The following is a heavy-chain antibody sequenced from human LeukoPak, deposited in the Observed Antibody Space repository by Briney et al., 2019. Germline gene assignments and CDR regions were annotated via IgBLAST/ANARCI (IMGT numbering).Heavy chain of an antibody. J-gene: IGHJ6*04. CDR2: IYNSGST. CDR3: ARDDMVRGVKYYYYGMDV. Sequence: SQTLSLTCTVSGGSISSGGYYWSWIRQHPGKGLEWIGYIYNSGSTYYNPSLKSRVTISVDTSKNQFSLKLSSVTAADTAVYYCARDDMVRGVKYYYYGMDVWGKGTTVTVSS. D-gene: IGHD3-10*01. CDR1: GGSISSGGYY. V-gene: IGHV4-31*03.